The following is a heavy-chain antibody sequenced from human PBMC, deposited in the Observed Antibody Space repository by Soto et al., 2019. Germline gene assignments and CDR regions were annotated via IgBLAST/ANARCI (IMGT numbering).Heavy chain of an antibody. V-gene: IGHV4-31*03. CDR3: ARLAQQLKWFDP. D-gene: IGHD6-13*01. Sequence: KPSETLSLTCTVSGGSISSGGYYWSWIRQHPGKGLEWIGYIYYSGSTYYNPSLKSRVTISVDTSKNQFSLKLSSVTAADTAVYYCARLAQQLKWFDPWGQGTLVTVSS. J-gene: IGHJ5*02. CDR2: IYYSGST. CDR1: GGSISSGGYY.